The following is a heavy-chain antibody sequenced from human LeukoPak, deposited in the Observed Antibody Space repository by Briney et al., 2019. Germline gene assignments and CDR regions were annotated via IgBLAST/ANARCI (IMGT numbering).Heavy chain of an antibody. V-gene: IGHV1-18*04. CDR1: GYTLSNHA. D-gene: IGHD3-3*01. Sequence: ASVKVSCKGSGYTLSNHAFSWVRQAPGQGLEWMGWISADNGNTNHAQKFQGRVSLTTDTSTSTAYMELRSLRSDDTAVYYCASFFWSGYYRSYYGMDVWGQGTTVTVSS. J-gene: IGHJ6*02. CDR3: ASFFWSGYYRSYYGMDV. CDR2: ISADNGNT.